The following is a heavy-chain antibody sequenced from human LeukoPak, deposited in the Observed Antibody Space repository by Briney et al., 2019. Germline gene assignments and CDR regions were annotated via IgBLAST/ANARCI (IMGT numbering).Heavy chain of an antibody. CDR1: GFTFSNSD. V-gene: IGHV3-13*01. D-gene: IGHD1-20*01. CDR2: IGVGGDT. CDR3: ARETNSNDFALEI. J-gene: IGHJ3*02. Sequence: GGSLRLSCATSGFTFSNSDFHWVRQARGKGLEWVSAIGVGGDTYYGGSVKGRFTIFRENVKNSLFLQMNGLRADDTGVYFCARETNSNDFALEIWGQGTMVTVSS.